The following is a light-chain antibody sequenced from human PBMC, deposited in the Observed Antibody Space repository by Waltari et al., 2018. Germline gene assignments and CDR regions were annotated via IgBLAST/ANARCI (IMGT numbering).Light chain of an antibody. Sequence: QAVVTQEPSLTVSPGGTVTLTCGSSTGAVTSGHYPYWFQQKPGQAPWTLIYDTNKKHSCTPARFAGSLLGGEAALTLSGARPEDEAEYFCLLYYSGVRVFGGGTKLTVL. CDR1: TGAVTSGHY. CDR3: LLYYSGVRV. V-gene: IGLV7-46*01. J-gene: IGLJ3*02. CDR2: DTN.